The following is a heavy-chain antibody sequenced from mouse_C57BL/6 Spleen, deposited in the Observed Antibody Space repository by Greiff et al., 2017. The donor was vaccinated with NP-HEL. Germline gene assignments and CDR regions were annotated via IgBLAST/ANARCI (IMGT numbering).Heavy chain of an antibody. D-gene: IGHD1-3*01. CDR3: ARVLYSPYWYFDV. CDR1: GYTFTSYW. V-gene: IGHV1-55*01. CDR2: IYPGSGST. J-gene: IGHJ1*03. Sequence: VQLQQPGAELVKPGASVKMSCKASGYTFTSYWITWVKQRPGQGLEWIGDIYPGSGSTNYNEKFKSKATLTVDTSSSTAYMQLSSLTSEDSAVYYCARVLYSPYWYFDVWGTGTTVTVSP.